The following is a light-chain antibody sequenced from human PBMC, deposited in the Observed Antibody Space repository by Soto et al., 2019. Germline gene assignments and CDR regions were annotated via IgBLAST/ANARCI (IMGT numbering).Light chain of an antibody. CDR1: QSVSSSY. V-gene: IGKV3-20*01. CDR2: GAS. J-gene: IGKJ4*01. Sequence: EIVMTQSPATLSVSPGERATFSCRASQSVSSSYLAWYQQKPGQAPRLLIYGASSRATGIPDRFSGSGSGTDFTLTISRLEPEDFAVYYCQQYGSSLGVTFGGGTKVDI. CDR3: QQYGSSLGVT.